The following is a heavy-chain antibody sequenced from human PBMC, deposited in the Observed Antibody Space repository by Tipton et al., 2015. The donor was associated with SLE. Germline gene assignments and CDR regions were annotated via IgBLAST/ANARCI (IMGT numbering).Heavy chain of an antibody. CDR1: GGSVIGYY. D-gene: IGHD5-24*01. V-gene: IGHV4-34*01. J-gene: IGHJ6*02. Sequence: TLSLTCTVNGGSVIGYYWSWIRQPPGKGLEWIGEINHGGSTNYNSSLKSRVTISLDMPNNQFSLNLRSLTAADTAVYYCAREGDGSANYFYFGVNLWGQGTTVTVSS. CDR2: INHGGST. CDR3: AREGDGSANYFYFGVNL.